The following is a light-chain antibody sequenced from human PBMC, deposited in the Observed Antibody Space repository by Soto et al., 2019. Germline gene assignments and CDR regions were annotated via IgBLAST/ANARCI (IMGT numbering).Light chain of an antibody. J-gene: IGLJ1*01. Sequence: QSALAQPASVSGSPGQSITISCTGTSSDVGGYKYVSWYQQHPGKAPKLMIFEVSNRPSGVSNRSSGSKSGNTASLTISGLQAEDEGDYYCSSSGGSPTYVFGTGTKVTVL. V-gene: IGLV2-14*01. CDR1: SSDVGGYKY. CDR2: EVS. CDR3: SSSGGSPTYV.